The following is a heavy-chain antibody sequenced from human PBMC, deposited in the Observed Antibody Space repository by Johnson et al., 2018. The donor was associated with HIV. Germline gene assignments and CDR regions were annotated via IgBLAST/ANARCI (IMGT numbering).Heavy chain of an antibody. Sequence: EVQLVESGGGLVQPGRSLRLSCAASGFTFDDYAMHWVRQAPGKGLEWVSGISWNSGSIGYADSVKGRFTISRDNAKNSLYLQMNRLRAEDTALYYCAKGYNWNYCESWGQGTMVAVSS. J-gene: IGHJ3*01. D-gene: IGHD1-7*01. CDR3: AKGYNWNYCES. V-gene: IGHV3-9*01. CDR1: GFTFDDYA. CDR2: ISWNSGSI.